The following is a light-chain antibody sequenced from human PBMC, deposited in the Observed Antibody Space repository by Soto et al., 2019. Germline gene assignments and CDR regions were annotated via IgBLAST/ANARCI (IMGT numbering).Light chain of an antibody. CDR2: EVS. CDR3: SSYTSSSTLEYV. Sequence: QSALTQPASVSGSPGQSFTISCTGTSSDVGGSNYVSWYQHHPGKAPKLMIYEVSYRPSGVSNRFSGSKSGNTASLTISGLQGEDEADYYCSSYTSSSTLEYVFGAGTKVTVL. V-gene: IGLV2-14*01. J-gene: IGLJ1*01. CDR1: SSDVGGSNY.